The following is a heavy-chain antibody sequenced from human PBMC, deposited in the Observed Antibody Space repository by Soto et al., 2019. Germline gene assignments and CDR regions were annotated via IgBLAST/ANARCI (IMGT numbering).Heavy chain of an antibody. V-gene: IGHV4-59*11. J-gene: IGHJ4*02. D-gene: IGHD6-19*01. CDR2: IFYTGGT. CDR1: GGSLINHC. Sequence: QVQLQESGPGLVKPSETLSLTCTVSGGSLINHCWCWVRQRPGKGLEWIGYIFYTGGTIYNPFLESRVSMTVDTSKNQFSLRLRSVSAADTAVYYCARESTSGWATGGLYEYWGQGSLVTVSS. CDR3: ARESTSGWATGGLYEY.